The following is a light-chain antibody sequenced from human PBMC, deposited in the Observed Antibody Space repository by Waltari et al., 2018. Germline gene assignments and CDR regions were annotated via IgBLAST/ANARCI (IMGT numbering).Light chain of an antibody. CDR3: SSYTTSSTYV. V-gene: IGLV2-14*03. J-gene: IGLJ1*01. CDR2: DVN. CDR1: SSDICAFKY. Sequence: QSALTQPASVSGSPGQSITISFTGTSSDICAFKYVSWYQQHPGKAPKLIIYDVNSRPSGVSTQFSRSKSSNTASLPIYGLQAEDEADYYCSSYTTSSTYVLGTGTKVTV.